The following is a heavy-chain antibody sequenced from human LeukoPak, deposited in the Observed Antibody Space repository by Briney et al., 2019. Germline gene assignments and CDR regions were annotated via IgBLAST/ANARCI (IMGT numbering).Heavy chain of an antibody. Sequence: GASVKVSCKASGYTFTSYYMHWVRQAPGQGLEWMGIINPSGGSTSYAQKLQGRVTMTTDTSTSTAYMELRSLRSDDTAVYYCARGGRDSSSWYGSFDYRGQGTLVTVSS. CDR3: ARGGRDSSSWYGSFDY. D-gene: IGHD6-13*01. CDR2: INPSGGST. J-gene: IGHJ4*02. V-gene: IGHV1-46*01. CDR1: GYTFTSYY.